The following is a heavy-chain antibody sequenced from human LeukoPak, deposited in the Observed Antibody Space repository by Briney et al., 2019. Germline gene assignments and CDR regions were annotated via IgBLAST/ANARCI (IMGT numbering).Heavy chain of an antibody. CDR2: ISSSSSYI. CDR3: ARDSGAKGVVVVPAANDFDY. J-gene: IGHJ4*02. V-gene: IGHV3-21*01. Sequence: PGGSLRLSCAASGFTFSSYSMNWVRQAPGKGLEWVSSISSSSSYIYYADSVKGRFTISRDNAKNSLYLQMNSLRAEDTAVYYCARDSGAKGVVVVPAANDFDYWDQGTLVTVSS. D-gene: IGHD2-2*01. CDR1: GFTFSSYS.